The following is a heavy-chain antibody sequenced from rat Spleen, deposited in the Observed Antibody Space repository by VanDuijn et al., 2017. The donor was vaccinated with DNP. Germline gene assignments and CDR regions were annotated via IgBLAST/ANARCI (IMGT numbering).Heavy chain of an antibody. J-gene: IGHJ2*01. Sequence: EVKLVESGGGLVQPGRSLKLSCAASGFNFNDYWMGWVRQAPGKGLERIGEINKESSTINYIPSLKEKITISRDNGQNTLYLQMSKLGSEDTAIYYCAKGPNYGGWSDYFDYWGQGVMVTVSS. D-gene: IGHD1-11*01. CDR2: INKESSTI. CDR3: AKGPNYGGWSDYFDY. V-gene: IGHV4-2*01. CDR1: GFNFNDYW.